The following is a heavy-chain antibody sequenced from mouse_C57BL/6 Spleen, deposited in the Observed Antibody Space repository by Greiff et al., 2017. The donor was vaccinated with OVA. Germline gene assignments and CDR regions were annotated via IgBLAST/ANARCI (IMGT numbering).Heavy chain of an antibody. D-gene: IGHD1-1*01. J-gene: IGHJ3*01. V-gene: IGHV1-64*01. CDR2: IHPNSGST. Sequence: VQLQQPGAELVKPGASVKLSCKASGYTFTSYWMHWVKQRPGQGLEWIGMIHPNSGSTNYNEKFKSKATLTVDKSSSTAYLQLSILSSEDSAVYYCAREGYGIAYWGQGTLVTVSA. CDR3: AREGYGIAY. CDR1: GYTFTSYW.